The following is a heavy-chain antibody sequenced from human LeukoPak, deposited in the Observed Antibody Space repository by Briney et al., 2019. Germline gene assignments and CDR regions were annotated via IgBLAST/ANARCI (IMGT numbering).Heavy chain of an antibody. CDR3: ARHSIFCSFYNCSLFDS. CDR2: VYHDGDT. J-gene: IGHJ5*01. Sequence: PSETLSLTCAVSGGSIDSGPYYWAWIRQTPEKGLEWLGTVYHDGDTKYSPSLGGRGSLSVDTSKNEFFLKVDSVTAADTGVYYCARHSIFCSFYNCSLFDSWGQGTPVTVSS. V-gene: IGHV4-39*01. D-gene: IGHD5-24*01. CDR1: GGSIDSGPYY.